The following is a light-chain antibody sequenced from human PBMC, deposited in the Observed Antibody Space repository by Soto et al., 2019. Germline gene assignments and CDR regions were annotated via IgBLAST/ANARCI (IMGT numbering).Light chain of an antibody. CDR3: QQHSDWPLT. CDR1: QTVRNNY. CDR2: GAS. J-gene: IGKJ4*01. Sequence: EFVLTQSPGTLSLSPGERATLSCRASQTVRNNYLAWYQQKPGQAPRLLIYGASSRATGIPDRFSGSGSGTDFTLTISSLEPEDFAVYYCQQHSDWPLTFGGGTKVDIK. V-gene: IGKV3D-20*02.